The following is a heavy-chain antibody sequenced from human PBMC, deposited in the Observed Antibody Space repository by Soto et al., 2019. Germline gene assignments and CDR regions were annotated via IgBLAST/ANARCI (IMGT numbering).Heavy chain of an antibody. V-gene: IGHV4-30-4*01. J-gene: IGHJ4*02. CDR1: GGSISSGDYY. CDR2: IYYSGST. D-gene: IGHD3-22*01. Sequence: PSETLSLTCTVSGGSISSGDYYWSWIRQPPGKGLEWIGYIYYSGSTYYNPSPKSRVTISVDTSKNQFSLKLSSVTAADTAVYYCARGGRDYYDSSGYSVAYWGQGTLVTSPQ. CDR3: ARGGRDYYDSSGYSVAY.